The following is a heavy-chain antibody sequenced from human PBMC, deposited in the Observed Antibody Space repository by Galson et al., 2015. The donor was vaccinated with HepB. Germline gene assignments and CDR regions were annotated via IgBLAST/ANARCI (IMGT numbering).Heavy chain of an antibody. D-gene: IGHD6-19*01. Sequence: SVKVSCKASGYTFTIYGINWVRQAPGQGLEWLGWVSTYTGDTKYAQKFQGRATMTTDTFTNTAYMELRSLRSDDTAVYYCARDLGIEVAGYYYYYGMDVWGQGTTVTVSS. CDR1: GYTFTIYG. CDR3: ARDLGIEVAGYYYYYGMDV. V-gene: IGHV1-18*01. CDR2: VSTYTGDT. J-gene: IGHJ6*02.